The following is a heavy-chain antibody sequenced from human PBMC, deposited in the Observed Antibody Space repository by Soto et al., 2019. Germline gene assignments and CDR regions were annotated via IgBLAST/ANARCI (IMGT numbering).Heavy chain of an antibody. CDR3: VSQRTPVLTQAYFDY. CDR2: VYYRGRS. D-gene: IGHD2-8*01. Sequence: KAXETLSLTCPVSGASVSNSNYYGGWIRQSPGKGLEWIGSVYYRGRSYSKSSVKSRVTISVDTSKNQFSLNLNSVTASDTAVYFCVSQRTPVLTQAYFDYWGPGALVTVSS. J-gene: IGHJ4*02. V-gene: IGHV4-39*01. CDR1: GASVSNSNYY.